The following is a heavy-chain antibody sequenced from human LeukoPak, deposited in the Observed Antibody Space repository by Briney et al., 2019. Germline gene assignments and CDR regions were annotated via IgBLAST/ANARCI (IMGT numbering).Heavy chain of an antibody. D-gene: IGHD5-24*01. CDR2: IGGDSGTT. J-gene: IGHJ2*01. CDR1: GFAFSSYD. V-gene: IGHV3-23*01. Sequence: GESLKISCAASGFAFSSYDMSWVRQAPGKGLEWVSAIGGDSGTTYADSVKGRFTISRDNSKYTLYLQMNSLRAEDTAIYYCAKTIPYWYFDLWGRGTLVTVSS. CDR3: AKTIPYWYFDL.